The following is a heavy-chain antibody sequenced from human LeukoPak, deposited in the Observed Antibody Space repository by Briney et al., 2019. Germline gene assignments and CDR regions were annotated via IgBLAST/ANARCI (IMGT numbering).Heavy chain of an antibody. Sequence: GGSLRLSCEASGFTFSDAWMSWVRQAPGKGLEWVGCIKSKTDGGTTDYAAPVKGRFNISRDDSKNTLYLQMNSLKTEDTAVYYCTTGVTMVRGVIITGVDYWGQGTLVTVSS. CDR1: GFTFSDAW. V-gene: IGHV3-15*01. CDR2: IKSKTDGGTT. CDR3: TTGVTMVRGVIITGVDY. D-gene: IGHD3-10*01. J-gene: IGHJ4*02.